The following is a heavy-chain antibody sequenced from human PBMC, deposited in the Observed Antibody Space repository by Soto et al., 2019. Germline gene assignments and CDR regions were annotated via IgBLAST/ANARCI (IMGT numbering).Heavy chain of an antibody. CDR1: GGSISSTSFY. J-gene: IGHJ3*02. CDR3: ARRGSSVTTRAGSFGAFDI. D-gene: IGHD4-17*01. Sequence: SETLSLTCTASGGSISSTSFYWGWIRQSPAKGLEWLGSINYSGTTYYNPSLRSRVTISVDTSRSQFSLELTSVTAADAAVYYCARRGSSVTTRAGSFGAFDIWGQGTMVTVSS. CDR2: INYSGTT. V-gene: IGHV4-39*01.